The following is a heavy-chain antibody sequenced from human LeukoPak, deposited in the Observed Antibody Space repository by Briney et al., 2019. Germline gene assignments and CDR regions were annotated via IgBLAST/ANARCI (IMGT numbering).Heavy chain of an antibody. J-gene: IGHJ5*02. CDR2: ISRSSNYI. CDR1: GFTFSSYS. Sequence: PGGSLRLSCAASGFTFSSYSMNWVRQAPGKGLEWVSSISRSSNYIYYADSVKGRFTISRDNAKNSLYLQMNSLRAEDTAVYYCARADYGDYDPPSINWFDPWGKGTLVTVSS. CDR3: ARADYGDYDPPSINWFDP. V-gene: IGHV3-21*01. D-gene: IGHD4-17*01.